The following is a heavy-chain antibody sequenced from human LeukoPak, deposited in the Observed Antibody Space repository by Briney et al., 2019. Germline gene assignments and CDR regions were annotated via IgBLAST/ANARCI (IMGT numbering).Heavy chain of an antibody. J-gene: IGHJ6*02. CDR3: ARHYLGEQRYYFGMDV. Sequence: SVKGRFTISRDNAKNSLYLQMNSLRDEDTAVYNCARHYLGEQRYYFGMDVWGQGTTVTVSS. V-gene: IGHV3-48*02. D-gene: IGHD3-10*01.